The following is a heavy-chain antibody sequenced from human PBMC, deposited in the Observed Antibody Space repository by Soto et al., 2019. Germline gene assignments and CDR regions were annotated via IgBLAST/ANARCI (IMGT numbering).Heavy chain of an antibody. D-gene: IGHD6-13*01. V-gene: IGHV4-59*01. CDR1: GASITQYY. CDR3: ARGGGSPYHNHEFDF. Sequence: QVQLQESGPGLVKPSETLSLTCTVSGASITQYYWNWIRQSPGKGLEWIVSVSSTGSTVFNPSLPGRVTVSLDTSKNQFSLTLNSVTAADTAVYYCARGGGSPYHNHEFDFWGQGTLVTVSS. J-gene: IGHJ4*02. CDR2: VSSTGST.